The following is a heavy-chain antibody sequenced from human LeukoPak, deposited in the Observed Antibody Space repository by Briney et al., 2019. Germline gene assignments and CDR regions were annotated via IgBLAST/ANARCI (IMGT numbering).Heavy chain of an antibody. D-gene: IGHD4-11*01. CDR2: ISSSGSTT. V-gene: IGHV3-11*01. CDR1: GFTFSDYF. J-gene: IGHJ6*03. Sequence: PGGSLRLSCAASGFTFSDYFITWFRQPPGKGLEWVSCISSSGSTTYYADSVKGRFTISRDNAKNSLFLQMNSLRAEDTAVYYCARSPRDYPWYMDVWGKGTTVTVSS. CDR3: ARSPRDYPWYMDV.